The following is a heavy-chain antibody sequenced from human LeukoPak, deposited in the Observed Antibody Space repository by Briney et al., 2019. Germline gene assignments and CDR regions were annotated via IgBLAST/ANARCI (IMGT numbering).Heavy chain of an antibody. Sequence: SGTLSLTCAVSGGSISTNKWWHWVRQPPGKGLEWIAEIYYNGGTNYNPSLKSRVTISVDTSKNQFSLNVNSVTAADTAMYYCAREVAAGSHKGFDYWGQGTLVTVSS. J-gene: IGHJ4*02. CDR1: GGSISTNKW. CDR2: IYYNGGT. V-gene: IGHV4-4*02. D-gene: IGHD6-19*01. CDR3: AREVAAGSHKGFDY.